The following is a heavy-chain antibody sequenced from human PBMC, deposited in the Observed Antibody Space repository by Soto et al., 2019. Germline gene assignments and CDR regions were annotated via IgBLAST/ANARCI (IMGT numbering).Heavy chain of an antibody. CDR1: GGSISSYY. CDR3: ARAIGGDYFDY. CDR2: IYSSGST. V-gene: IGHV4-59*01. J-gene: IGHJ4*02. Sequence: PSETLSLTCTASGGSISSYYWSWIRQPPGKGLEWIGYIYSSGSTNYNPSLKSRVTISVDTSKNQVSLNLSSVTAVDTAVYYCARAIGGDYFDYWGRGTLVTVSS. D-gene: IGHD2-8*01.